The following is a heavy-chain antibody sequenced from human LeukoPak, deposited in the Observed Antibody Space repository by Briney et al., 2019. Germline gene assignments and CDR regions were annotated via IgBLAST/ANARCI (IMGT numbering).Heavy chain of an antibody. J-gene: IGHJ6*03. D-gene: IGHD3-10*01. CDR3: ARGRGAYYYYMDV. V-gene: IGHV3-53*01. CDR1: GFTVSSNY. Sequence: GGSLRLSCAASGFTVSSNYMSWVRQAPGKGLEWVSVIYSGGSTYYADSVKGRFTISRDNSKNTLYLQMNSLRAEDTAVYYCARGRGAYYYYMDVWGKGTTVTVSS. CDR2: IYSGGST.